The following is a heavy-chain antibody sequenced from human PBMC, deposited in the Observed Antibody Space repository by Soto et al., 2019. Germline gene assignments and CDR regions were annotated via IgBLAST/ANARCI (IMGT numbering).Heavy chain of an antibody. Sequence: SETLSLTCTVSGGSINSGSISGNSYFWGWIRQSPAKGLEGIAFIPYSGSPSYNPSLKSRVTIFVDTSKNQFSLKLSSVTAADTAVYYCAIDSYCFTTNCYAPDAFDIWGQGTMVTVSS. V-gene: IGHV4-39*07. D-gene: IGHD2-2*01. CDR1: GGSINSGSISGNSYF. CDR2: IPYSGSP. CDR3: AIDSYCFTTNCYAPDAFDI. J-gene: IGHJ3*02.